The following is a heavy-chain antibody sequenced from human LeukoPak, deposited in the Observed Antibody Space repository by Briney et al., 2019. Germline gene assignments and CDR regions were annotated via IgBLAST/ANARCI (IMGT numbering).Heavy chain of an antibody. J-gene: IGHJ4*02. D-gene: IGHD6-25*01. V-gene: IGHV3-23*01. CDR2: IAGSGARA. Sequence: GGSLRLSCVASGFTFRTYAMTWVRQPPGKGLEWVSAIAGSGARAYSADSVKGRFTISRDNSKNTLYLQMNSLRVEDTAIYYCARDESGGGVPLYYFKYWGQGTLVTVSS. CDR1: GFTFRTYA. CDR3: ARDESGGGVPLYYFKY.